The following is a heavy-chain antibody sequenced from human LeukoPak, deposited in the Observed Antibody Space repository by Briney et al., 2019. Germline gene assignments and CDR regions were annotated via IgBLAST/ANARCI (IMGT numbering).Heavy chain of an antibody. Sequence: GGSLRLSCAVFGFTVSNNYMNWVRQAPGKGLEWVSVIYSGGNTYYADSVKGRFTISRDNAKNSLYLQMNSLRAEDTAVYYCARDRGELRNWGQGTLVTVSS. CDR3: ARDRGELRN. V-gene: IGHV3-66*01. J-gene: IGHJ4*02. D-gene: IGHD1-26*01. CDR1: GFTVSNNY. CDR2: IYSGGNT.